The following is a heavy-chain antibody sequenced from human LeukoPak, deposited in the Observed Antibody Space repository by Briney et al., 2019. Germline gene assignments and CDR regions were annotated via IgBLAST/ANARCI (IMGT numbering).Heavy chain of an antibody. CDR2: IIPIPDTA. V-gene: IGHV1-69*05. D-gene: IGHD2-15*01. CDR3: ARGVVGDAISGYFQD. J-gene: IGHJ1*01. CDR1: GGTFGGHA. Sequence: SVKVSCKTSGGTFGGHAITWMRQAPGQGLEWMGGIIPIPDTANYAQKFQGRVTITMDEATITAYMELSSLRSEDTAVYFCARGVVGDAISGYFQDWGQGTLVTVSS.